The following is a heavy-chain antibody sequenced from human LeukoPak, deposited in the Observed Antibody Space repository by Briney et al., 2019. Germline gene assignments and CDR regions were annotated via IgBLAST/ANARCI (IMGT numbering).Heavy chain of an antibody. CDR3: ARIGYSSSSLDF. D-gene: IGHD6-6*01. V-gene: IGHV3-9*01. Sequence: PGGSLRLSCAASGFTFDDYAMHWVRQAPGKGLEWVSGISWNSGSIGYADSVKGRFTISRDNTKNSVYLQMISLRAEDTAVYKCARIGYSSSSLDFWGRGTLVTVSS. CDR2: ISWNSGSI. J-gene: IGHJ4*02. CDR1: GFTFDDYA.